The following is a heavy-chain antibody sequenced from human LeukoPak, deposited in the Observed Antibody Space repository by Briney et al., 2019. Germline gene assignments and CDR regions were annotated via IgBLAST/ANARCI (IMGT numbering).Heavy chain of an antibody. Sequence: SVKVPCKASGGTFSTYAITWVRQAPGQGLEWMGGIITMFGTANYAQKFQGRVTLTADESTSTAYMELSSLRSDDTAVYYCARAHYYYGSGGRGWFDPWGQGTLVTVSS. CDR3: ARAHYYYGSGGRGWFDP. V-gene: IGHV1-69*01. J-gene: IGHJ5*02. D-gene: IGHD3-10*01. CDR1: GGTFSTYA. CDR2: IITMFGTA.